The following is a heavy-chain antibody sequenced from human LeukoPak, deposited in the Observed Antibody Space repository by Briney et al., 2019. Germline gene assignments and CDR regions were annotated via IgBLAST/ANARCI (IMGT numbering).Heavy chain of an antibody. V-gene: IGHV3-48*04. J-gene: IGHJ3*02. CDR2: ISWNSGTI. Sequence: HTGGSLRLSCAASGFTVSSNYMSWVRQAPGEGLEWVSGISWNSGTIGYADSVKGRFTISRDNAKNSLYLQMNSLRAEDTAVYYCARAGYSSSWPDAFDIWGQGTMVTVSS. CDR3: ARAGYSSSWPDAFDI. CDR1: GFTVSSNY. D-gene: IGHD6-13*01.